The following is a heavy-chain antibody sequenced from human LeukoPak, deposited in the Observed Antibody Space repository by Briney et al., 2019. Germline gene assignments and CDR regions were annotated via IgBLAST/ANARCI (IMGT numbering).Heavy chain of an antibody. Sequence: ASVTVSCKASGYTFTGYYMHWVRQAPGQGLEWMGWINPNSGGTNYAQKFQGRVTMTRDTSISTAYMELSRLRSDDTAVYYCARAEYYYDSSGSPYYFDYWGQGTLVTVSS. J-gene: IGHJ4*02. CDR3: ARAEYYYDSSGSPYYFDY. D-gene: IGHD3-22*01. CDR1: GYTFTGYY. V-gene: IGHV1-2*02. CDR2: INPNSGGT.